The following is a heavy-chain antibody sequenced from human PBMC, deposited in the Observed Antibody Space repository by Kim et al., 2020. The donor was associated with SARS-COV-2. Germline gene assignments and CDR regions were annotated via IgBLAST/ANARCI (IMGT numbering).Heavy chain of an antibody. CDR2: IYTSGST. V-gene: IGHV4-4*07. CDR3: ARDQDGWLQFDAFDI. CDR1: GGSISSYY. Sequence: SETLSLTCTVSGGSISSYYWSWIRQPAGKGLEWIGRIYTSGSTNYNPSLKSRVTMSVDTSKNQFSLKLSSVTAADTAVYYCARDQDGWLQFDAFDIWGQGTMVTVSS. D-gene: IGHD5-12*01. J-gene: IGHJ3*02.